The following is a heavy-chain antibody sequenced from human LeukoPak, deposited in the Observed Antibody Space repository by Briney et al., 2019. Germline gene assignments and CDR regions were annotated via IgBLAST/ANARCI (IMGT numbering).Heavy chain of an antibody. CDR3: AKDIVDTAMGRGGNWFDP. V-gene: IGHV3-43*02. J-gene: IGHJ5*02. CDR2: ISGDGGST. Sequence: PGGSLRLSCAAAGFTLDDYAMRWVRHAPGKGVEWVSLISGDGGSTYYADSVKGRFTNSRENSRNSLYLQMNSLRTEDTALYYCAKDIVDTAMGRGGNWFDPWGQGTLVTVSS. D-gene: IGHD5-18*01. CDR1: GFTLDDYA.